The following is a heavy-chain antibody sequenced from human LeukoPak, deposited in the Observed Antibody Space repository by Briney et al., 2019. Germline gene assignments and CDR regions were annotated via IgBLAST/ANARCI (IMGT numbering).Heavy chain of an antibody. CDR1: GGSISSYY. Sequence: PSETLSLTFTVSGGSISSYYWSWIRQPPGKGLEWIGYIYYSGSTNYNPSLKSRVTISVDTSKNQFSLKLSSATAADTAVYYCARAGYSSGWRLSSWDYWGQGTLVTVSS. CDR3: ARAGYSSGWRLSSWDY. V-gene: IGHV4-59*01. J-gene: IGHJ4*02. CDR2: IYYSGST. D-gene: IGHD6-19*01.